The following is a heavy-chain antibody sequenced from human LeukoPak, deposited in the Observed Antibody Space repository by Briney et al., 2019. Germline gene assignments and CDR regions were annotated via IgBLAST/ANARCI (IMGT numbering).Heavy chain of an antibody. CDR3: LRDYYDSSGYYYQTPY. CDR1: GFTFSSYS. V-gene: IGHV3-21*01. J-gene: IGHJ4*02. CDR2: ISSSSSYI. D-gene: IGHD3-22*01. Sequence: GGSLRLSCAASGFTFSSYSMNWVRQAPGKGPEWVSSISSSSSYIYYADSVKGRFTISRDNAKNSLYLQMNSLRAEDTAVYYCLRDYYDSSGYYYQTPYWGQGTLVTVSS.